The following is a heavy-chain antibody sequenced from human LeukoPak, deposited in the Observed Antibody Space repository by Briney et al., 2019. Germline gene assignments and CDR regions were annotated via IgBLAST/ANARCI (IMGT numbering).Heavy chain of an antibody. CDR3: AKPTGVYYFDY. V-gene: IGHV3-23*01. CDR2: ISGSGGST. CDR1: GFTVSSNY. J-gene: IGHJ4*02. D-gene: IGHD7-27*01. Sequence: GGSLRLSCAASGFTVSSNYLSWVRQAPGKGLEWVSVISGSGGSTYYVDSVKGRFTISRDNSKNTLYLQMNSLRAEDTAVYYCAKPTGVYYFDYWGQGTLVTVSS.